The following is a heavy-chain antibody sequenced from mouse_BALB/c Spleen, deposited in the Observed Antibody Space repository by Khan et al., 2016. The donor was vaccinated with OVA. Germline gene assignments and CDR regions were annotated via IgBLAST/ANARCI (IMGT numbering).Heavy chain of an antibody. J-gene: IGHJ2*01. V-gene: IGHV3-2*02. CDR2: ISYSGST. Sequence: EVQLQESGPGLVKPSQSLSLTCTVTGYSITSGYGWNWIRQFPGNKLEWMGYISYSGSTNYNPSLKSRISITRDTSKNQFFLQLNAETTVDTATYYCARTARIKYWGQGTTLTVSS. CDR1: GYSITSGYG. D-gene: IGHD1-2*01. CDR3: ARTARIKY.